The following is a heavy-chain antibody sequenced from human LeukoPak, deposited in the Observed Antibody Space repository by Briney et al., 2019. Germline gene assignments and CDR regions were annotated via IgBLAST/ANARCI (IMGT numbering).Heavy chain of an antibody. J-gene: IGHJ4*02. V-gene: IGHV3-23*01. D-gene: IGHD2-15*01. Sequence: PGGSLRLSCAASGFTFSSYGMSWVRQAPGKGLEWVSGISGTGGSTLYADSVKGRFNISRDNSKNTLYLQMNSLRAEDTAVYYCVRGLPFDYWGQGTLVTVSS. CDR3: VRGLPFDY. CDR1: GFTFSSYG. CDR2: ISGTGGST.